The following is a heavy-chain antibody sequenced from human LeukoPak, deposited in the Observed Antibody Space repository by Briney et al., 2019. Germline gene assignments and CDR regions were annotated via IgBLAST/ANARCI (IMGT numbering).Heavy chain of an antibody. J-gene: IGHJ4*02. D-gene: IGHD3-9*01. CDR3: ARFDILTGYYRNFDY. CDR1: RYTFTSYD. V-gene: IGHV1-8*01. Sequence: ASVKVSFKASRYTFTSYDINWVRQATGQGLEWMGWMNPNSGNTGYAQKFQGRVTMTRQTSISTAYMALSSLRSEHTAVYYCARFDILTGYYRNFDYWGQGTLVTVSS. CDR2: MNPNSGNT.